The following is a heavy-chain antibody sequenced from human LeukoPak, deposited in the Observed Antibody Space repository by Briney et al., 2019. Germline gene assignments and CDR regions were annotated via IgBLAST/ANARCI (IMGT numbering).Heavy chain of an antibody. CDR2: INNDGSTT. V-gene: IGHV3-74*01. D-gene: IGHD4-17*01. CDR3: ARDPDYGDYAVSFDI. CDR1: GFTFSSYW. Sequence: PGGSLRLSCAASGFTFSSYWMHWVRQAPGKGLVWVSGINNDGSTTGYADSVKGRFTISRDNAKNSLYLQMNSLRAEDTAVYYCARDPDYGDYAVSFDIWGQGTMVTVSS. J-gene: IGHJ3*02.